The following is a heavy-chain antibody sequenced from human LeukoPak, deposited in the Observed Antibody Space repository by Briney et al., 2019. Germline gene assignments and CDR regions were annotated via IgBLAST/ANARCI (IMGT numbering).Heavy chain of an antibody. J-gene: IGHJ6*02. CDR1: GFTFSSYG. D-gene: IGHD2-2*01. CDR3: ARVPPVGYCSSTSCFYYYYGMDV. CDR2: ISYDGSNK. Sequence: PGGSLRLSCAASGFTFSSYGMYWVRQAPGKGLEWVAVISYDGSNKYYADSVKGRFTISRDNAKNSLYLQMNSLRAEDTAVYYCARVPPVGYCSSTSCFYYYYGMDVWGQGTTVTVSS. V-gene: IGHV3-30*03.